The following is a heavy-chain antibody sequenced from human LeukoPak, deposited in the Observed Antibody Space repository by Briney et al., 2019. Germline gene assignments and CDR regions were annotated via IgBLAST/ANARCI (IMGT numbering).Heavy chain of an antibody. CDR3: SREGNWGEGYYFDY. V-gene: IGHV3-21*01. Sequence: NPRGCLRLSCAAPGFTFSSYSIDWVRQAPGKGLEWVSSISSSSAYIYYADSVKGRFTISRDNAKNSLYLQMNSLRAEDTAVYYCSREGNWGEGYYFDYWGQGTLVSVSS. CDR2: ISSSSAYI. J-gene: IGHJ4*02. CDR1: GFTFSSYS. D-gene: IGHD7-27*01.